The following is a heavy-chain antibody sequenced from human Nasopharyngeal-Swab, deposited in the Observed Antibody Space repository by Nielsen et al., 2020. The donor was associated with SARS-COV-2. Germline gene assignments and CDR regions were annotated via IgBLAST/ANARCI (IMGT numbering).Heavy chain of an antibody. J-gene: IGHJ4*02. CDR2: IYYSGST. CDR3: ARWDYGGRFDY. V-gene: IGHV4-59*01. Sequence: SETLSLTCTVSGGSISSYYWSWIRRPPGKGLEWIGYIYYSGSTNYNPSLKSRVTISVDTSKNQFSLKLSSVTAADTAVYYCARWDYGGRFDYWGQGTLVTVSS. D-gene: IGHD4-23*01. CDR1: GGSISSYY.